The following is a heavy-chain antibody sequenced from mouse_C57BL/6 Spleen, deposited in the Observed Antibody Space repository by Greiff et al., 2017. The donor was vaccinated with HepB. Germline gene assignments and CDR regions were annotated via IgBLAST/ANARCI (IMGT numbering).Heavy chain of an antibody. D-gene: IGHD1-1*01. J-gene: IGHJ1*03. CDR1: GYTFTSYG. CDR2: IYPRSGNT. Sequence: VQRVESGAELARPGASVKLSCKASGYTFTSYGISWVKQRTGQGLEWIGEIYPRSGNTYYNEKFKGKATLTADKSSSTAYMELRSLTSEDSAVYFCAIYYGSSQNWYFDVWGTGTTVTVSS. CDR3: AIYYGSSQNWYFDV. V-gene: IGHV1-81*01.